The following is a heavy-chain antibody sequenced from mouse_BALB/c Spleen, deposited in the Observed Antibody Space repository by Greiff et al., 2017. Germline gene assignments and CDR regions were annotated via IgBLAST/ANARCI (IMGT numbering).Heavy chain of an antibody. V-gene: IGHV5-6-5*01. D-gene: IGHD1-2*01. CDR2: ISSGGST. CDR3: ARMGYCYYYFDY. CDR1: GFTFSSYA. J-gene: IGHJ2*01. Sequence: DVHLVESGGGLVKPGGSLKLSCAASGFTFSSYAMSWVRQTPEKRLEWVASISSGGSTYYPDSVKGRFTISRDNARNILYLQMSSLRSEDTAMYYCARMGYCYYYFDYWGQGTTLTVSS.